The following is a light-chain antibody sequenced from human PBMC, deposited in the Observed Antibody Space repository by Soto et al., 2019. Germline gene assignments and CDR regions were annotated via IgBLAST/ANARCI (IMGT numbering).Light chain of an antibody. CDR3: QQYGSSLFT. V-gene: IGKV3-20*01. CDR1: QSVSSNY. J-gene: IGKJ3*01. CDR2: GAS. Sequence: EIVLTQSPGTLSLSPGERATLSCRASQSVSSNYLAWYQQKPGQAPRLLVYGASSRATGVPDRFSGSGSGTDFTLTSSRLEPEDFAVYYCQQYGSSLFTFGPGTKVDFK.